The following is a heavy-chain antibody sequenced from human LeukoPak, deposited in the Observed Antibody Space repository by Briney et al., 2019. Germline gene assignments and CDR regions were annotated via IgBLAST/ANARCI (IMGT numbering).Heavy chain of an antibody. J-gene: IGHJ6*02. CDR3: ARALYGGNSPFHYYYYGMDV. CDR1: GGTFSSYA. CDR2: IIPIFGTA. V-gene: IGHV1-69*13. Sequence: SVKVSCKASGGTFSSYAISWVRQAPGQGLEWMGGIIPIFGTANYAQKFQGRVTITADESTSTAYMELSSLRSEDTAVYYCARALYGGNSPFHYYYYGMDVWGQGTTVTVSS. D-gene: IGHD4-23*01.